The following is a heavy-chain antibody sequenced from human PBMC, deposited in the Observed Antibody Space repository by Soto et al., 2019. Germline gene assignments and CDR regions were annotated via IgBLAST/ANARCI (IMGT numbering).Heavy chain of an antibody. CDR3: ARMGPVSRTEYYFDY. J-gene: IGHJ4*02. CDR1: GFTFSSYW. V-gene: IGHV3-7*01. D-gene: IGHD1-26*01. CDR2: IKQDGSEK. Sequence: AGGSLRLSCAASGFTFSSYWMSWVRQAPGKGLEWVANIKQDGSEKYYVDSVKGRFTISRDNAKNSLYLQMNSLRAEDTAVYYCARMGPVSRTEYYFDYWGQGTLVTVSS.